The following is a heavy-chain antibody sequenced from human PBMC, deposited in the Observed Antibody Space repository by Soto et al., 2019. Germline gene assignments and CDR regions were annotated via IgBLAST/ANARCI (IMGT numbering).Heavy chain of an antibody. CDR2: ISYDGSNK. Sequence: GGSLRLSCAASGFTFSSYGMHWVRQAPGKGLEWVAVISYDGSNKYYADSVKGRFTISRDNTKNTLYLQMNSLRAEDTAVYYCAKDRNYDILTGYYRPLQTGMDVWGQGTTVTVSS. V-gene: IGHV3-30*18. J-gene: IGHJ6*02. CDR3: AKDRNYDILTGYYRPLQTGMDV. D-gene: IGHD3-9*01. CDR1: GFTFSSYG.